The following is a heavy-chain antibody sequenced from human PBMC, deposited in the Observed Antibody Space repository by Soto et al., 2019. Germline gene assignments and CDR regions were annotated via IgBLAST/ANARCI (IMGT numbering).Heavy chain of an antibody. CDR2: ISESSDTI. V-gene: IGHV3-48*01. CDR3: ARDNMGEVSIAYY. D-gene: IGHD3-16*02. CDR1: GFTFSDYS. J-gene: IGHJ4*02. Sequence: EVQLVESGGGLVQPGGSLRLSCTASGFTFSDYSMDWVRQTPGKGLEWLSYISESSDTIYYADSVKGRFTISRDNAKKSLFLQMSSLRGEDTAVYYCARDNMGEVSIAYYWGQGTPVTVSS.